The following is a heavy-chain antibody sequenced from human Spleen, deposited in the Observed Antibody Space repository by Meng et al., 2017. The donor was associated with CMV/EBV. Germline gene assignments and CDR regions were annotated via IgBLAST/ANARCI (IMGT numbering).Heavy chain of an antibody. V-gene: IGHV3-15*01. CDR2: IKSNTDGGTR. CDR1: FTFSAAW. Sequence: FTFSAAWMSWVRQAPGKGLECVGRIKSNTDGGTRDYSTPVKGRFTISRDDSENTLFLQMNSLETEDTAVYYCTTVYCGGACRSYFDYWGQGTLVTVSS. D-gene: IGHD2-21*02. CDR3: TTVYCGGACRSYFDY. J-gene: IGHJ4*02.